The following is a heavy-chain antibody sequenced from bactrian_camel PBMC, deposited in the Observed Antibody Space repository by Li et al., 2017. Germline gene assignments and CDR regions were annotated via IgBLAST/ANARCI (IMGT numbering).Heavy chain of an antibody. J-gene: IGHJ4*01. CDR2: IDTRSGGT. CDR3: VARDCPVSSSVVPLYEYTY. CDR1: GFMYGPYC. V-gene: IGHV3S31*01. Sequence: VQLVESGGGSVQAGGSLRLSCAHSGFMYGPYCMGWFRQATGEERERVAVIDTRSGGTLYADSVKGRFTISKDNAKNTLYLQMNSLKPEDTGMYYCVARDCPVSSSVVPLYEYTYWGQGTQVTVS. D-gene: IGHD7*01.